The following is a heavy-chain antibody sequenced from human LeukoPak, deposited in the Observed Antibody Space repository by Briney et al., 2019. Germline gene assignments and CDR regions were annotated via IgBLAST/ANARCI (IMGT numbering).Heavy chain of an antibody. CDR1: GYTFTSYY. D-gene: IGHD2-2*02. Sequence: ASVRVSCKAAGYTFTSYYMHWVRQAPGQGLEWMGIINPSGGSTSYAQKFQGRVTMTRDTSTSTVYMELSSLRSEDTAVYYCARDYTLVIDYWGQGTLVTVSS. CDR2: INPSGGST. CDR3: ARDYTLVIDY. V-gene: IGHV1-46*01. J-gene: IGHJ4*02.